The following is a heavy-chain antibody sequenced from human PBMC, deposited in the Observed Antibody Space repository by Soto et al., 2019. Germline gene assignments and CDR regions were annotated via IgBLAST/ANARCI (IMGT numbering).Heavy chain of an antibody. CDR1: GYTFTSYG. CDR3: ASGPTVTTGEYYYYYMGV. J-gene: IGHJ6*03. V-gene: IGHV1-18*01. D-gene: IGHD4-17*01. CDR2: ISAYNGNT. Sequence: GASVKVSCKASGYTFTSYGISWVRQAPGQGLEWMGWISAYNGNTNYAQKLQGRVTMTTDTSTSTAYMELRSLRSDDTAVYYCASGPTVTTGEYYYYYMGVWGKGTTVTV.